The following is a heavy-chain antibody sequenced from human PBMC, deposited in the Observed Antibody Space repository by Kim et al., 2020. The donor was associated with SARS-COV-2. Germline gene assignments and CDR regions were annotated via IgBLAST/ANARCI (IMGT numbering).Heavy chain of an antibody. J-gene: IGHJ5*02. CDR3: AIAPGDGNFLCNWFDP. D-gene: IGHD2-21*01. CDR1: GFTFSTFSNFA. V-gene: IGHV3-23*01. Sequence: GGSLRLSCAASGFTFSTFSNFAMSWVRQAPGKGPEWVSAIRGSGGSTFYADSVKGRVTIARDNSKNALYLQMNSLRADDTAVYYCAIAPGDGNFLCNWFDPWRQRTRVTVSS. CDR2: IRGSGGST.